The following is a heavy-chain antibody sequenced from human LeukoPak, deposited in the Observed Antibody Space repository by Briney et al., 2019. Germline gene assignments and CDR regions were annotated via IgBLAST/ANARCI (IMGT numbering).Heavy chain of an antibody. V-gene: IGHV3-48*04. CDR2: ISSSGSTI. CDR3: AASISGWFDP. CDR1: GLTFSSYS. Sequence: PGGSLRLSCVVSGLTFSSYSMSWVRQAPGKGLEWVSYISSSGSTIYYADSVKGRFTISRDNAKNSLYLQMNSLRAEDTAVYYCAASISGWFDPWGQGTLVTVSS. J-gene: IGHJ5*02. D-gene: IGHD1-20*01.